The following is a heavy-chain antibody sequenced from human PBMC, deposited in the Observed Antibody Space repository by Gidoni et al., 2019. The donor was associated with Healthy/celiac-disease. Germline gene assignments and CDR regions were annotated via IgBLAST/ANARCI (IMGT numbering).Heavy chain of an antibody. D-gene: IGHD3-16*02. Sequence: QITLKESGPTLVTPTQTLTLPCTFSGFSLSTSGVVVGWIRQPPGKALEWLALIYWDDDKRYSPSLKCRLTITKDTSKNQVVLTMTNMDPVDTATYYCAHTPPPPDYDYVWGSYRHNWFDPWGQGTLVTVSS. CDR1: GFSLSTSGVV. V-gene: IGHV2-5*02. CDR3: AHTPPPPDYDYVWGSYRHNWFDP. J-gene: IGHJ5*02. CDR2: IYWDDDK.